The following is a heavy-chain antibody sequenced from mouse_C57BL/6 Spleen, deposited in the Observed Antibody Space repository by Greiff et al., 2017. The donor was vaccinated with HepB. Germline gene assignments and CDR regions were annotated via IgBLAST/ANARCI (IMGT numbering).Heavy chain of an antibody. CDR3: ARQGYSNYGGVGDY. D-gene: IGHD2-5*01. CDR1: GYTFTSYG. V-gene: IGHV1-81*01. Sequence: QVQLKESGAELARPGASVKLSCKASGYTFTSYGISWVKQRTGQGLEWIGEIYPRSGNTYYNEKFKGKATLTADKSSSTAYMELRSLTSEDSAVYFCARQGYSNYGGVGDYWGQGTSVTVSS. CDR2: IYPRSGNT. J-gene: IGHJ4*01.